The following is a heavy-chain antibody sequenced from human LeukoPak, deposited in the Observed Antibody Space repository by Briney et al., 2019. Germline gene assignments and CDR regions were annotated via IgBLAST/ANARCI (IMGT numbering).Heavy chain of an antibody. J-gene: IGHJ5*02. CDR2: ISAYNGNT. Sequence: PRASVKVSCKASGYTFTSYGISWVRQAPGQGLEWMGWISAYNGNTNYAQKLQGRVTMTTDTSTSTAYMELRSLRSDDTAVYYCARGPPSLTPAAIFAWFDPWGQGTLVTVSS. D-gene: IGHD2-2*02. CDR3: ARGPPSLTPAAIFAWFDP. CDR1: GYTFTSYG. V-gene: IGHV1-18*04.